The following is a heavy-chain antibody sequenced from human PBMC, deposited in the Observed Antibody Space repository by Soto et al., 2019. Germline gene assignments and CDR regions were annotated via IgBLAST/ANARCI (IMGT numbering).Heavy chain of an antibody. J-gene: IGHJ5*02. CDR2: IYYSGST. D-gene: IGHD3-22*01. Sequence: LSLTCTVSCGSISIGGYYWSWIRQHPGKGLEWIGYIYYSGSTYYNPSLKSRVTISVDTSKNQFSLKLSSVTAADTAVYYCARGDYDSSGFPNWFDPWGQGTLVTVSS. CDR3: ARGDYDSSGFPNWFDP. CDR1: CGSISIGGYY. V-gene: IGHV4-31*03.